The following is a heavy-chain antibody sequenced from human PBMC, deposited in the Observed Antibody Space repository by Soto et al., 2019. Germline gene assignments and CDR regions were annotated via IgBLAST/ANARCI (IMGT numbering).Heavy chain of an antibody. CDR2: VNPSVGST. CDR1: GYVFTSSF. J-gene: IGHJ6*02. Sequence: QVQLLQSGAEVKKPGASVQVSCKASGYVFTSSFVHWVRQAPGQGLEWMGMVNPSVGSTAYAHKFQGRIAVTREMSTATVYMDLRSLTSADTAIYYCAREVNSVIMPDDTEEYSGLDVWGQGTTVIVSS. D-gene: IGHD1-26*01. CDR3: AREVNSVIMPDDTEEYSGLDV. V-gene: IGHV1-46*01.